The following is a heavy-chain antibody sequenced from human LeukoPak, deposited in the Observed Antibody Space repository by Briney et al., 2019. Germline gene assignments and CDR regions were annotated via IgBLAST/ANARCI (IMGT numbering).Heavy chain of an antibody. CDR2: IYYSGST. CDR3: ARGRGLTSTGYYYYYMDV. Sequence: SETLSLTCTVSGGSISSGGYYWSWIRKHPGKGLEWIGYIYYSGSTYYNPSLKSRVTISVGTSKNQFSLKLSSVTAADTAVYYCARGRGLTSTGYYYYYMDVWGKGTTVTVSS. V-gene: IGHV4-31*03. CDR1: GGSISSGGYY. D-gene: IGHD1-1*01. J-gene: IGHJ6*03.